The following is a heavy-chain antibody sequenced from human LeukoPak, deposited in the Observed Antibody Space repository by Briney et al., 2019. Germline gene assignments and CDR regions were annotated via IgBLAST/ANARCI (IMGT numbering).Heavy chain of an antibody. CDR1: GGSISSYY. CDR2: IYYSGST. J-gene: IGHJ3*02. CDR3: ARDRRSAGSDAFDI. V-gene: IGHV4-59*01. Sequence: SETLSLPCTVSGGSISSYYWIWIRQPPGKGLEGIGIIYYSGSTNYNPSLKSRVTISVDTSKNQFSLKLSSVTAADTAVYYCARDRRSAGSDAFDIWGQGTMVTVSS. D-gene: IGHD6-13*01.